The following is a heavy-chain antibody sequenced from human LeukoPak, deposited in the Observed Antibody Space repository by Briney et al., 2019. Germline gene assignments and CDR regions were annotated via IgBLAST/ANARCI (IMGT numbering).Heavy chain of an antibody. D-gene: IGHD3-22*01. CDR2: ISSSSSTI. J-gene: IGHJ4*02. Sequence: GGSLRLSCAASGFTFSSYSMNWVRQAPGKGLEWVSYISSSSSTIYYADSVKGRFTISRDNAKNSLHLQMNSLRAEDTAVYYCARGSTYYDSSGQVPFDYWGQGTLVTVSS. CDR1: GFTFSSYS. V-gene: IGHV3-48*01. CDR3: ARGSTYYDSSGQVPFDY.